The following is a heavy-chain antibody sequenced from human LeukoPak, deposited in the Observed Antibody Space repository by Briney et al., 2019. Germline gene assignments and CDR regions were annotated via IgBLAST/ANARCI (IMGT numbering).Heavy chain of an antibody. CDR3: ARDGVVVVETYYYYYGMDV. CDR1: GGSISSSSYY. Sequence: PSETLSLTCTVSGGSISSSSYYWGWIRQPPGKGLEWIGSNSGSTYYNPSLKSRVTISVDTSKNQFSLKLSSVTAADTAVYYCARDGVVVVETYYYYYGMDVWGQGTTVTVSS. CDR2: NSGST. D-gene: IGHD2-15*01. J-gene: IGHJ6*02. V-gene: IGHV4-39*07.